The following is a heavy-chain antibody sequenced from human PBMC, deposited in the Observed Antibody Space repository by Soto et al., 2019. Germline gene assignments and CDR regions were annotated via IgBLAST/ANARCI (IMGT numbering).Heavy chain of an antibody. CDR1: GDSVSSNSAA. Sequence: SQTLSLTCAISGDSVSSNSAAWNWIRQSPSRGLEWLGRTYYRSKWYNDYAVSVKSRITINPDTSKNQFSLQLNSVTPEDTAVYYCARHLKNDYGDYINYYGMDVWGQGTTVTVSS. J-gene: IGHJ6*02. D-gene: IGHD4-17*01. CDR2: TYYRSKWYN. CDR3: ARHLKNDYGDYINYYGMDV. V-gene: IGHV6-1*01.